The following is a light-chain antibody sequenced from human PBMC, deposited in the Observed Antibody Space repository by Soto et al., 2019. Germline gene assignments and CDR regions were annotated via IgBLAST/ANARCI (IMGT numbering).Light chain of an antibody. V-gene: IGKV1-5*01. CDR1: QSISSW. J-gene: IGKJ3*01. CDR2: DAS. CDR3: KQYNSSLG. Sequence: DIQMTQSPSTLSASVGDRVTITCRASQSISSWLAWYQQKPGKAPKLLIYDASILESGVPSRFSGSGSGTEFTLTISSLQPDDFATYYCKQYNSSLGFGPGTKVDIK.